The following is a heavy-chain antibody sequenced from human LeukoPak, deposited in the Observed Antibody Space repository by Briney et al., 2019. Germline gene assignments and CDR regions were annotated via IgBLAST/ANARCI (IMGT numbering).Heavy chain of an antibody. CDR2: ISSSSSYI. CDR3: ARDTYGDYRYNWFDP. J-gene: IGHJ5*02. V-gene: IGHV3-21*01. D-gene: IGHD4-17*01. Sequence: GGSLRLSCAASGFTFSSYSMNWVRQAPGKGLEWVSSISSSSSYIYYADSVKGRFTISRDNAKNSLYLQMNSLRAEDTAVYYCARDTYGDYRYNWFDPWGQETLVTVSS. CDR1: GFTFSSYS.